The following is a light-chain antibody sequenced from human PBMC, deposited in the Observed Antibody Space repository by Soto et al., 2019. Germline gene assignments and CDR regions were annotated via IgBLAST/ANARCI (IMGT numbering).Light chain of an antibody. CDR1: SSDVGSYNL. Sequence: QSALTQPASVSGSPEQSITISCTGTSSDVGSYNLVSWYQQHPGKAPKLMIYEVSKRPSGVSNRFSGSKSGNTASLTISGLQAEDEADYYCCSYAGRGGVFGGGTKLTVL. V-gene: IGLV2-23*02. CDR3: CSYAGRGGV. CDR2: EVS. J-gene: IGLJ2*01.